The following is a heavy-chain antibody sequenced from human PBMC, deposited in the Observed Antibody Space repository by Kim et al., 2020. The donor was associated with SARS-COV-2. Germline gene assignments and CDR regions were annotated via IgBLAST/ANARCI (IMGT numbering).Heavy chain of an antibody. CDR3: AREDVTTTFGVVIGGRNWFDP. D-gene: IGHD3-3*01. V-gene: IGHV7-4-1*02. J-gene: IGHJ5*02. CDR1: GYTFTSYA. CDR2: INTNTGNP. Sequence: ASVKVSCKASGYTFTSYAMNWVRQAPGQGLEWMGWINTNTGNPTYAQGFTGRFVFSLDTSVSTAYLQISSLKAEDTAVYYCAREDVTTTFGVVIGGRNWFDPWGQGTLVTVSS.